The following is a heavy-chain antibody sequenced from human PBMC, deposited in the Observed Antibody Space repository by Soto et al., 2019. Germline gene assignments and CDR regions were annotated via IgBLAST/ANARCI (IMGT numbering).Heavy chain of an antibody. V-gene: IGHV3-48*02. Sequence: EVQLVESGGGLVQPGGSLKLSCAASGFTFSSYSMNWVRQAPGKGLEWVSYISSTSSTIYFADSVKGRFTISRDNAKNSLYLLMNSLRDEDTAVYYCARESSSYNWFDPWGQGTLVTVSS. CDR1: GFTFSSYS. D-gene: IGHD6-13*01. CDR2: ISSTSSTI. CDR3: ARESSSYNWFDP. J-gene: IGHJ5*02.